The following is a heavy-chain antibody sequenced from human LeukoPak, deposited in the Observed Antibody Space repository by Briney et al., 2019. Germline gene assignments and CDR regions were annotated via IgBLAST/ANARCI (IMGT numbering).Heavy chain of an antibody. D-gene: IGHD2-15*01. V-gene: IGHV4-61*02. Sequence: SETLSLTCTVSGGSISSGSYYWSWIRQPAGKGLEWIGRIYTSGSTNYNPSLKSRVTISVDTSKNQFSLKLSSVTAADTAVYYCARDQGAVVAASDAFDIWGQGTMVTVSS. J-gene: IGHJ3*02. CDR3: ARDQGAVVAASDAFDI. CDR2: IYTSGST. CDR1: GGSISSGSYY.